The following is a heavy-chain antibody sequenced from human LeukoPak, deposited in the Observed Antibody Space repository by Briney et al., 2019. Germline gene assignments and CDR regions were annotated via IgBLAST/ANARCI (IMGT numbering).Heavy chain of an antibody. J-gene: IGHJ4*02. Sequence: GGSLRLSCAASGFTFSDYYMSWIRQAPGKGLEWVSYISSSGSTIYYADSVKGRFTISRDNAKNSLYLQMNSLRAEDTAVYYCAKESSSYYYGSGSYPYYFDYWGQGTLVTVSS. V-gene: IGHV3-11*01. CDR3: AKESSSYYYGSGSYPYYFDY. CDR2: ISSSGSTI. CDR1: GFTFSDYY. D-gene: IGHD3-10*01.